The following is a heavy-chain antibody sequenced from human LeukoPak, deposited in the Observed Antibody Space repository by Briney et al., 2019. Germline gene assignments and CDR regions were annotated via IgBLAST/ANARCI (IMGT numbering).Heavy chain of an antibody. J-gene: IGHJ4*02. CDR1: GYTFTSYG. CDR3: ARDVRGELALQPDY. V-gene: IGHV1-18*01. D-gene: IGHD1-26*01. Sequence: ASVKVSCKASGYTFTSYGINWVRQAPGQGLEWMGWISTYNGNTNYGQKLQGRVTLTTDTSTSTAYVELRSLRSDDTAVFYCARDVRGELALQPDYWGQGTLVTVSS. CDR2: ISTYNGNT.